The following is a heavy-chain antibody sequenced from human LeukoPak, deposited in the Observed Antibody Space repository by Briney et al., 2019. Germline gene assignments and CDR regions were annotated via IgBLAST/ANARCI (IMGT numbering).Heavy chain of an antibody. Sequence: GGSLRLSCAASGFTFSSYAMHWVRQAPGKGLEYVSDISSNGGSTYYANSVKGRFTISRDNSKNTLYLQMGSLRAEDMAVYYCAREVTMVRGVMEGRWFDPWGQGTLVTVSS. J-gene: IGHJ5*02. CDR2: ISSNGGST. D-gene: IGHD3-10*01. V-gene: IGHV3-64*01. CDR1: GFTFSSYA. CDR3: AREVTMVRGVMEGRWFDP.